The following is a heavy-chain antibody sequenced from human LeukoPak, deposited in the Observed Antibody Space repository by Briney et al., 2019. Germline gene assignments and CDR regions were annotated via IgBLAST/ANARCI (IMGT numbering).Heavy chain of an antibody. CDR1: GFTFSSYN. V-gene: IGHV3-48*01. Sequence: GGSLRLSCAASGFTFSSYNMNWVRQAPGKGLEWVSYISSSGSTMYYADSVKGRFTISRDNAKNSLYLQMNSLRAEDTAVFYCARIFDSSGYPDDVFDIWGQGTMVTVSS. CDR2: ISSSGSTM. J-gene: IGHJ3*02. D-gene: IGHD3-22*01. CDR3: ARIFDSSGYPDDVFDI.